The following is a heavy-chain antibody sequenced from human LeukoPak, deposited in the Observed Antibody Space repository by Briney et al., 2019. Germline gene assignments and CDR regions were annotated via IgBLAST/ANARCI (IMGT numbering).Heavy chain of an antibody. CDR1: GFTFSSYA. Sequence: PGRSLRLSCAASGFTFSSYAMHWVRQAPGKGLVWVSRINSDGSSTSYADSVKGRFTISRDNAKNTLYLQMNSLRAEDTAVYYCARARYYYDSSGYYSAFDYWGQGTLVTVSS. CDR3: ARARYYYDSSGYYSAFDY. D-gene: IGHD3-22*01. V-gene: IGHV3-74*01. CDR2: INSDGSST. J-gene: IGHJ4*02.